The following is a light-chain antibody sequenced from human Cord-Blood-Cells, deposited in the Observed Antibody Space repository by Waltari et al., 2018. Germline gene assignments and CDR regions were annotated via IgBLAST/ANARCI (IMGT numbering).Light chain of an antibody. CDR3: SSYTSSSLYV. Sequence: QSALTQPASVSGSPGPSITISCTGTSSDVGGYNYVSWYQQHPGKAPKLMIYDVSKRPSGVSNRFSGSKSGNTASLTISGLQAEDEADYYCSSYTSSSLYVFGTGTKVTVL. V-gene: IGLV2-14*01. CDR2: DVS. CDR1: SSDVGGYNY. J-gene: IGLJ1*01.